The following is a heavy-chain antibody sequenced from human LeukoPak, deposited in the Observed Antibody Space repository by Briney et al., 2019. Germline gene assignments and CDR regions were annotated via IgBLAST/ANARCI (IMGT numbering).Heavy chain of an antibody. V-gene: IGHV4-39*07. CDR1: GGSISSSSYY. CDR3: ARLSWRPNPHFDY. CDR2: IYYSGST. D-gene: IGHD1-1*01. J-gene: IGHJ4*02. Sequence: PSETLSLTCTVSGGSISSSSYYWGWIRQPPGKGLEWIGSIYYSGSTYYNPSLKSRVTMSVDTSKNQFSLKLSSVTAADTAVYYCARLSWRPNPHFDYWGQGTLVTVSS.